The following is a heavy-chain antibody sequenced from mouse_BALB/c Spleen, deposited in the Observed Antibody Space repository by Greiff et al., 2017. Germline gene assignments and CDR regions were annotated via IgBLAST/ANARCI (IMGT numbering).Heavy chain of an antibody. CDR3: ARKALLRGAMDY. J-gene: IGHJ4*01. V-gene: IGHV2-6-7*01. D-gene: IGHD2-10*01. CDR2: IWGDGST. Sequence: QVQLKESGPGLVAPSQSLSITCTVSGFSLTGYGVNWVRQPPGKGLEWLGMIWGDGSTDYNAAFISRLSISKDNSKSQVFFKMNSLQANDTAIYYCARKALLRGAMDYWGQGTSVTVSS. CDR1: GFSLTGYG.